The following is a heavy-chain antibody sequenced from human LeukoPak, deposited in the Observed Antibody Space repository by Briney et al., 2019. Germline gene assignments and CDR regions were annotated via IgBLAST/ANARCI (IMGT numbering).Heavy chain of an antibody. V-gene: IGHV3-23*01. Sequence: GGSLRLSCAASGVTFSSSAMSWVRQAPGKGLEWVSAISGSGGSTYYADSVKGRFTISRDNSKNTLYVQMKSLRDEDTAVYYCAKEGFEVSFGELVGGRVDYWGQGTLVTVSS. CDR2: ISGSGGST. J-gene: IGHJ4*02. D-gene: IGHD3-10*01. CDR1: GVTFSSSA. CDR3: AKEGFEVSFGELVGGRVDY.